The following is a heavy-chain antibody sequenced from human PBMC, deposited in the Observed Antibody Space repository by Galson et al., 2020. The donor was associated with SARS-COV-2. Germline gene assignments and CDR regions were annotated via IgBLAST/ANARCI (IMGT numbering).Heavy chain of an antibody. CDR2: ISDSGVTT. J-gene: IGHJ4*02. V-gene: IGHV3-23*01. CDR1: GFTYVSYA. D-gene: IGHD6-19*01. CDR3: AKGRTGWYGEALDY. Sequence: GGSLRLSCAPSGFTYVSYAMTWVRQAPGKGLEWVSTISDSGVTTYYADSMKGRFTISRDNSKNTLYLQINSLRAEDTAVYYCAKGRTGWYGEALDYWGQGTLVTVSS.